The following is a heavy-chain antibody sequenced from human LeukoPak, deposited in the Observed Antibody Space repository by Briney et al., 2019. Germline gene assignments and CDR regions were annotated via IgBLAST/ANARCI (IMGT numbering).Heavy chain of an antibody. V-gene: IGHV1-69*13. J-gene: IGHJ5*02. D-gene: IGHD1-26*01. Sequence: GASVKVSCKASGGTFSSYAISWVRQAPGQGLEWMGGIIPISGTANYAQKFQGRVTITADESTSTAYMELSSLRSEDTAVYYCARGNGARPLGYCFAPWGRETRVTVPS. CDR3: ARGNGARPLGYCFAP. CDR2: IIPISGTA. CDR1: GGTFSSYA.